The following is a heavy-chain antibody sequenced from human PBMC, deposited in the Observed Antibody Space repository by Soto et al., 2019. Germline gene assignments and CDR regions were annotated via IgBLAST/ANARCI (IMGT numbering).Heavy chain of an antibody. J-gene: IGHJ4*02. CDR1: GGSISSGGYY. CDR2: IYYSGST. Sequence: QVQLQESGPGLVKPSQTLSLTCTVSGGSISSGGYYWSWIRQHPGKGLEWIGYIYYSGSTYYNPSLNIRVTISVDTPKNQFSLQLSSVTAADTAVYYCAREGVDPGGGFDYWGQGTLVTVSS. CDR3: AREGVDPGGGFDY. V-gene: IGHV4-31*03. D-gene: IGHD3-3*01.